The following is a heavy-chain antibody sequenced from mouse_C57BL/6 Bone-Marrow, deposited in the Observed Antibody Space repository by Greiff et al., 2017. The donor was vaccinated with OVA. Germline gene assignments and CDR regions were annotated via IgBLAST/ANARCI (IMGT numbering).Heavy chain of an antibody. CDR1: GYTFTDYY. CDR2: INPYNGGT. CDR3: ASQITTPLDY. D-gene: IGHD1-1*01. J-gene: IGHJ2*01. Sequence: EVKLQQSGPVLVKPGASVKMSCKASGYTFTDYYMNWVKQSHGKSLEWIGVINPYNGGTSYNQKFKGKATLTVDKSSSTAYMELNSLTSEDSAVYYCASQITTPLDYWGQGTTLTVSS. V-gene: IGHV1-19*01.